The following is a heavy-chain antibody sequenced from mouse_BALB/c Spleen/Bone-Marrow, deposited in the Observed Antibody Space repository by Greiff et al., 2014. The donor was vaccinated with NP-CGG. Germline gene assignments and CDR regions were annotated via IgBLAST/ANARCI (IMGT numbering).Heavy chain of an antibody. Sequence: QVQLQQPGAEFVMPGASVKMSCKASGYTFTDKWMHWVKQRPGQGLEWIGAIDTSDSYINYNQKFKGKASLTVDASSSTAYMHLSSLTSDDSAVYYCARGGRDFSLDYWGQGTPVIVSS. CDR3: ARGGRDFSLDY. V-gene: IGHV1-69*01. D-gene: IGHD2-4*01. CDR1: GYTFTDKW. J-gene: IGHJ4*01. CDR2: IDTSDSYI.